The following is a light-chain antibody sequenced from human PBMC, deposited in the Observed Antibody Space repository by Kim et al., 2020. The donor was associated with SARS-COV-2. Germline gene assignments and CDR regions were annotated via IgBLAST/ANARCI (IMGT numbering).Light chain of an antibody. CDR1: QSVA. V-gene: IGKV3-11*01. Sequence: EIFLTQTPAILSVSPGERATLSCRASQSVALAWYQQKPGQAPRLLIYDTSSRATGIPARFSGSGSGTDFTLTISSLEPEDFAVYYCHQRSSWPLPYSFGQGTKLEIK. CDR3: HQRSSWPLPYS. J-gene: IGKJ2*01. CDR2: DTS.